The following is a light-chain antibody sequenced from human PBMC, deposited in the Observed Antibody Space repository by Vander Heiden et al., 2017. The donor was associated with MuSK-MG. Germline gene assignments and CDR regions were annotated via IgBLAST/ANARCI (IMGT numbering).Light chain of an antibody. Sequence: DIQMTQSPSTLSASVGDRVTITCRASQSISSWLAWYQQKPGKAPKLLIYKASSLESGVPSRFSGSGSGTEFTLTVSSLQPDDFATYYCQQDNTMPTFGQGTKVEIK. CDR1: QSISSW. CDR3: QQDNTMPT. V-gene: IGKV1-5*03. CDR2: KAS. J-gene: IGKJ1*01.